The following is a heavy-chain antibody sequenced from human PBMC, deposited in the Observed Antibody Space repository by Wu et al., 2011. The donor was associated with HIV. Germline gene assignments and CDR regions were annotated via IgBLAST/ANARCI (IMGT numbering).Heavy chain of an antibody. V-gene: IGHV1-69*19. J-gene: IGHJ3*02. Sequence: KKPGSSVKVSCKAAGGNFSSYSITWVRQAPGQGLEWMGGIIPIFGTANYAQKFQGRVTITADESTSTAYMELSGLRSEDTAVYYCARDLEYSTNWGAFDIWGQGTMVTVSS. D-gene: IGHD6-13*01. CDR2: IIPIFGTA. CDR3: ARDLEYSTNWGAFDI. CDR1: GGNFSSYS.